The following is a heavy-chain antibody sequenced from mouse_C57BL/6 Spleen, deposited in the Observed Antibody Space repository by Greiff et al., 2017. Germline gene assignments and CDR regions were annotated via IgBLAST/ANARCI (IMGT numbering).Heavy chain of an antibody. D-gene: IGHD1-1*01. V-gene: IGHV1-50*01. CDR3: ARDTTVERFDY. Sequence: QVQLKESGAELVKPGASVKLSCKASGYTFTSYWMQWVKQRPGQGLEWIGEIDPSGSYTNYNQKFKGKATLTVDTSSSTAYMQLSSLTSEDSAVYYCARDTTVERFDYWGQGTTLAVSS. CDR1: GYTFTSYW. CDR2: IDPSGSYT. J-gene: IGHJ2*01.